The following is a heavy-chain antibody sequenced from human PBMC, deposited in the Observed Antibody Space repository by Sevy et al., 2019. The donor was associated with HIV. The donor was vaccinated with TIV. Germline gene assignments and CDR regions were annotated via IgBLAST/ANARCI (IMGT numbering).Heavy chain of an antibody. CDR1: GFSFSTHA. V-gene: IGHV3-30*03. D-gene: IGHD6-19*01. CDR2: ISFDGSDK. Sequence: GGSLRLSCAASGFSFSTHAMHWVRQAPGKGLEWVAVISFDGSDKYYTDSVNGRFTISRDDSKNTLLLQVSSLRAENAAVYYCASDAGYSTVWYPGYWGQGTLVTVSS. J-gene: IGHJ4*02. CDR3: ASDAGYSTVWYPGY.